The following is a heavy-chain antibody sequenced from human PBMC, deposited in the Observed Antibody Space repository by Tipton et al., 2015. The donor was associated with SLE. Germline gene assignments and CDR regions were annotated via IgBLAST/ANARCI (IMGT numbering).Heavy chain of an antibody. CDR1: GGSISSYY. V-gene: IGHV4-59*01. Sequence: LRLSCTVSGGSISSYYWSWIRQPPGKGLEWIGYIYYSGSTNYNPSLKSRVTISVDTSKNQFSLKLSSVTAADTAVYYCARDSGSHYGGFDYWGQGTLVTVSS. CDR2: IYYSGST. J-gene: IGHJ4*02. D-gene: IGHD1-26*01. CDR3: ARDSGSHYGGFDY.